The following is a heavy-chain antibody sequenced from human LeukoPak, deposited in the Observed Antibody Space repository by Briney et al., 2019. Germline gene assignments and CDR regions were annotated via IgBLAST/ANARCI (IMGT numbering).Heavy chain of an antibody. J-gene: IGHJ4*02. Sequence: GGSLRLSCAASGFTFGGYAMSWVRQAPGKGLEGVSAISGSGGSTYYADSVKGRFTISRDNSKNTLYLQMNSLRAEDTDVYYCAKDHRPGYFDSSGYYQFDYWGQGTLVTVSS. CDR2: ISGSGGST. V-gene: IGHV3-23*01. CDR1: GFTFGGYA. D-gene: IGHD3-22*01. CDR3: AKDHRPGYFDSSGYYQFDY.